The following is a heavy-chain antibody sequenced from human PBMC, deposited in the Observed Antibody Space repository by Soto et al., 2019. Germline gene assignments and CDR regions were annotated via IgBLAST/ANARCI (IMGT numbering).Heavy chain of an antibody. CDR2: IKEHGIET. CDR1: GFTFSDYW. J-gene: IGHJ4*02. CDR3: ARSLSHVAARAEGVYFDY. D-gene: IGHD6-6*01. V-gene: IGHV3-7*01. Sequence: EVQLVESGGGLVQPGGSLRLSCVASGFTFSDYWMSWVRQAPGKGLEWVANIKEHGIETFYVDSVKGRFTISRDDAKNSLYLLVSSLRAEDTAVYYCARSLSHVAARAEGVYFDYWGQGTLVTVSS.